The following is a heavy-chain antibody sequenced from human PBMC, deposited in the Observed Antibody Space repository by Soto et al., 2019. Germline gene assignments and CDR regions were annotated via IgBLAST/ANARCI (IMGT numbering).Heavy chain of an antibody. J-gene: IGHJ5*02. CDR2: INSDGSST. CDR1: GFTFSNYW. Sequence: PGGSLRLSCAASGFTFSNYWMHWVRQVSGKGLEWVSYINSDGSSTRYADSVKGRFTISRDNAKNTLFLQADSLSPEDTAVYYCTRGRYCTDASCYNSRLDPSGQGTLVTVYS. D-gene: IGHD2-15*01. V-gene: IGHV3-74*01. CDR3: TRGRYCTDASCYNSRLDP.